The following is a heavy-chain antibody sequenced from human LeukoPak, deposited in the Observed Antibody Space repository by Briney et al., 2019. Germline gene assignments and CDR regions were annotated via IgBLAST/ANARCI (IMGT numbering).Heavy chain of an antibody. Sequence: GGSLRLSCAASGFNFSSYALHWVRQAPAKGLEWVAVIWYDGSNLYYADSVKGRFTISKDSSKNTLYLHMNSLRAEDTAVYYCARDKNYYGSGSPSLDAFDIWGQGTMVTVSS. D-gene: IGHD3-10*01. CDR2: IWYDGSNL. CDR3: ARDKNYYGSGSPSLDAFDI. V-gene: IGHV3-33*08. CDR1: GFNFSSYA. J-gene: IGHJ3*02.